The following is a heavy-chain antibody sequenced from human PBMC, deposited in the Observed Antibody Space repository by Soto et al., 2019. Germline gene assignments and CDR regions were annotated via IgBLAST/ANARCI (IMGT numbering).Heavy chain of an antibody. CDR1: GYSFTNYW. Sequence: GESLKISCKGSGYSFTNYWIGWVRQMPGKGLEWMGIIDAGDSDTRYSPSFQGQVTISADKSISTAYLQWSSLKASDSAMYYCARHTKYSSGQVRFDYWGQGTLVTVSS. J-gene: IGHJ4*02. V-gene: IGHV5-51*01. CDR2: IDAGDSDT. CDR3: ARHTKYSSGQVRFDY. D-gene: IGHD6-19*01.